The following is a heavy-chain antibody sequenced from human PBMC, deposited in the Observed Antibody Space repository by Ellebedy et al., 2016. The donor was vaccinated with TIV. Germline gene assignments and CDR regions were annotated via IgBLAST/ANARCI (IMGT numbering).Heavy chain of an antibody. Sequence: GESLKISXAASGFTFSIYGIHWVRQAPGKGLEWVAVIWYDGSKDYYADSVKGRFTISRDNSKNTLYLQMNSLRVEDTAVYYCARVGRYCTTTKCYQDHFDYWGQGALVTVSS. D-gene: IGHD2-2*01. J-gene: IGHJ4*02. CDR3: ARVGRYCTTTKCYQDHFDY. CDR2: IWYDGSKD. CDR1: GFTFSIYG. V-gene: IGHV3-33*01.